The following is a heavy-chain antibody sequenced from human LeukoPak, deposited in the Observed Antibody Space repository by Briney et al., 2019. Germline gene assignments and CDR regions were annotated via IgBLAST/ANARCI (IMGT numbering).Heavy chain of an antibody. D-gene: IGHD3-10*01. CDR1: GGSFSGYY. V-gene: IGHV4-34*01. CDR3: ASGVRGLSNV. J-gene: IGHJ4*02. CDR2: IYYSGST. Sequence: SETLSLTCAVYGGSFSGYYWSWIRQPPGKGLEWIGYIYYSGSTYYNPSLKSRVTISVDTSKNQFSLKLSSVTAADTAVYYCASGVRGLSNVWGQGTLVTVSS.